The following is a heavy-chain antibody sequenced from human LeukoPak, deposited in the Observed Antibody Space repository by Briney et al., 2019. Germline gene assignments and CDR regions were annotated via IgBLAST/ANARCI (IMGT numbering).Heavy chain of an antibody. CDR2: IYYSGST. CDR1: GGSISSSSYY. Sequence: SETLSLTCTVSGGSISSSSYYWGRIRQPPGKGLEWIGSIYYSGSTYYNPSLKSRVTISVDTSKNQFSLKLSSVTAADTAVYYCARQTTVTTRVGYYYYYGMDVWGQGTTVTVSS. J-gene: IGHJ6*02. CDR3: ARQTTVTTRVGYYYYYGMDV. V-gene: IGHV4-39*01. D-gene: IGHD4-17*01.